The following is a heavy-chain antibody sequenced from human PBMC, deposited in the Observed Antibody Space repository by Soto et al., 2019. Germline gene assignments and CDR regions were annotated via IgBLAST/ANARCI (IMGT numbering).Heavy chain of an antibody. D-gene: IGHD3-16*01. Sequence: EVQLVESGGGLVQPGGSLKLSCAVSGFTFSSHAMNWVRQAPGKGLEWVAYIHGTRSIIYYADSVKGRFTISRDNAKNSLYLHMDSLRDEDTALYYCARDARTADYDYWGQGTLVTVSS. V-gene: IGHV3-48*02. CDR3: ARDARTADYDY. CDR2: IHGTRSII. J-gene: IGHJ4*02. CDR1: GFTFSSHA.